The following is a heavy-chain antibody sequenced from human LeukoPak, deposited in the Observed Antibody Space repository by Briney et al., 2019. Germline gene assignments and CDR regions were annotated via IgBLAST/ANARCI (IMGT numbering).Heavy chain of an antibody. V-gene: IGHV3-53*01. CDR1: GFTVSSNY. Sequence: GGSLRLSCAASGFTVSSNYMSWARQAPGKGLEWVSVIYSGGSTYYADSAKGRFTISRDNYKNTLYLQMNSLRTDDTAVYFCARLGVYDDRSGYSGAHYFQYCGQGTLCSVSS. CDR2: IYSGGST. CDR3: ARLGVYDDRSGYSGAHYFQY. D-gene: IGHD3-22*01. J-gene: IGHJ4*02.